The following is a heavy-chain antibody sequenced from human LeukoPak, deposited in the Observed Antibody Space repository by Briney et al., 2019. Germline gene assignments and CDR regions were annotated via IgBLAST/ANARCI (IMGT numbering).Heavy chain of an antibody. J-gene: IGHJ4*02. Sequence: GGSLRLSCAASGFTFSSYWLSWVRQAPGKGREEVAIIKQDGSEKYYVDSVKGRFTISRDNAKNSLYLQMNSLRAEDTALYYCAKEEGDSSGPFDYWGQGTLVTVSS. V-gene: IGHV3-7*03. CDR2: IKQDGSEK. D-gene: IGHD3-22*01. CDR3: AKEEGDSSGPFDY. CDR1: GFTFSSYW.